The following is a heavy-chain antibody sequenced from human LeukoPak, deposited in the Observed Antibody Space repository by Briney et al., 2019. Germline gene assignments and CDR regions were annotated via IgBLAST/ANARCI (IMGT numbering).Heavy chain of an antibody. D-gene: IGHD3-22*01. J-gene: IGHJ4*02. CDR1: GFTFSSYG. V-gene: IGHV3-30*18. Sequence: GGSLRLSCAASGFTFSSYGMHWVRQAPGKGLEWVAVISYDGSNKYYADSAKGRFTISRDNSKNTLYLQMNSLRAEDTAVYYCAKDYDSSGYYYPYDYWGQGTLVTVSS. CDR3: AKDYDSSGYYYPYDY. CDR2: ISYDGSNK.